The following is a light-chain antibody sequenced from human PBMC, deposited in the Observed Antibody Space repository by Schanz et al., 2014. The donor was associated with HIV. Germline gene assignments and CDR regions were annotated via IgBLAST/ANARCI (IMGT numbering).Light chain of an antibody. J-gene: IGKJ2*01. CDR2: DAS. CDR1: QSVTSH. Sequence: EIVMTQSPATLSVSPGERATLSCRASQSVTSHVAWYQQKPGQAPRLLIYDASNRATGIPARFSGSGSGTDFTLTISRLEPEDFAVYYCQQYGSSPRTFGQGTKLEIK. V-gene: IGKV3-20*01. CDR3: QQYGSSPRT.